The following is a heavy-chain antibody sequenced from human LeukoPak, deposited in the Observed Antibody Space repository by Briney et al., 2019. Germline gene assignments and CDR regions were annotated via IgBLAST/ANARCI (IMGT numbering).Heavy chain of an antibody. CDR3: AVPYYYDSSGYHDAFDI. CDR2: IVYDGSDK. Sequence: PGGSLRLSCAASGFTFSSYGMHWVRQAPGKGLEWVAFIVYDGSDKYYADSVKDRFTISRDNSKNTLYLQMNSLRAEDTAVYYCAVPYYYDSSGYHDAFDIWGQGTMVTVSS. CDR1: GFTFSSYG. D-gene: IGHD3-22*01. V-gene: IGHV3-30*02. J-gene: IGHJ3*02.